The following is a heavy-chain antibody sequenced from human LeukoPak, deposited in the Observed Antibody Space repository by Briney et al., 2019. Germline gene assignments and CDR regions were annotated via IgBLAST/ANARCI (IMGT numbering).Heavy chain of an antibody. V-gene: IGHV4-59*01. CDR1: GDSINNFA. Sequence: SETLSLTCTVSGDSINNFAWSWIRQSPGKGLEWIGCIFKDGNTNYNPSLKSRVTTSVDTSKNQLSLKLRSVTPTDTAIYYCAGDLRSGRANWLDPWGQGTLVTVSS. CDR2: IFKDGNT. J-gene: IGHJ5*02. D-gene: IGHD3-10*01. CDR3: AGDLRSGRANWLDP.